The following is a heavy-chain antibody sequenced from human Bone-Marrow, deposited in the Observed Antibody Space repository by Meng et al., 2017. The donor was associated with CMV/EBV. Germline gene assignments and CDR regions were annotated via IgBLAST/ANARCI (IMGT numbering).Heavy chain of an antibody. V-gene: IGHV3-30*02. J-gene: IGHJ4*02. CDR1: GSTFSSYG. CDR2: IRYDGSNK. D-gene: IGHD3-10*01. Sequence: GGSLRLSCAASGSTFSSYGMHWVRQAPGKGLEWVAFIRYDGSNKYYADSVKGRFTISRDNSKNTLYLQMNSLRAEDTAVYYCAKVEWFGELPLDYWGQGTLVTVSS. CDR3: AKVEWFGELPLDY.